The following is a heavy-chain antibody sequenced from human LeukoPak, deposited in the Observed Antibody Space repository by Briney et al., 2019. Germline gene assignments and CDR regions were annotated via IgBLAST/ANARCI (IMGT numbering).Heavy chain of an antibody. D-gene: IGHD6-6*01. V-gene: IGHV1-46*01. CDR2: INPSGGST. CDR3: ARDGISSIAARDRIRVFDY. J-gene: IGHJ4*02. Sequence: ASVKVSCKASGYTFTGYYMHWVRQAPGQGLEWMGIINPSGGSTSYAQKFQGRVTMTRDTSTSTVYMELSSLRSEDTAVYYCARDGISSIAARDRIRVFDYWGQGTLVTVSS. CDR1: GYTFTGYY.